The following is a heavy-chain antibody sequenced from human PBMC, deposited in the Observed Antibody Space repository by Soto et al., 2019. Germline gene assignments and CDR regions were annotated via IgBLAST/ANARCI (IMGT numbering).Heavy chain of an antibody. D-gene: IGHD3-10*01. CDR3: ARTLYYYGSGSYRD. Sequence: EVQLVESGGGLVQPGGSLRLSCAAAGFTFSAHYMDWVRQAPGKGLEWVGRTRNKANSYTTEYAASVKGRFTISRDDSKNSLYLQMNSLKTEDTAVYYCARTLYYYGSGSYRDCGQGTLVTVSS. V-gene: IGHV3-72*01. CDR2: TRNKANSYTT. CDR1: GFTFSAHY. J-gene: IGHJ4*02.